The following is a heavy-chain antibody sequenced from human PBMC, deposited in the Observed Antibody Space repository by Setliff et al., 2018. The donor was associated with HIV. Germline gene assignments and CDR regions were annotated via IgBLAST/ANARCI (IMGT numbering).Heavy chain of an antibody. D-gene: IGHD2-15*01. J-gene: IGHJ6*03. Sequence: GGSLRLSCAASGFTFSTYSMNWVRLAPGRGLEWISVISGSGGSTYYADSVKGRFTISRDNSKNTLYLQMNSLRAEDTAVYYCARDATRGGDMDVWAKGTTVTVSS. V-gene: IGHV3-23*01. CDR1: GFTFSTYS. CDR2: ISGSGGST. CDR3: ARDATRGGDMDV.